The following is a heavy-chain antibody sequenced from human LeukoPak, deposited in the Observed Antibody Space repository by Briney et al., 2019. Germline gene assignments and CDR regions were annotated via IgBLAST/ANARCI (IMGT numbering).Heavy chain of an antibody. V-gene: IGHV3-23*01. J-gene: IGHJ4*02. CDR1: GSRFDDHG. CDR2: ISGSGGST. Sequence: GGSLRLSCTAPGSRFDDHGMAWVRQAPGKGLEWVSAISGSGGSTYYADSVKGRFTISRDNSKNTLYLQMNSLRAEDTAVYYCAKGFGFINAADYWGQGTLVTVSS. CDR3: AKGFGFINAADY. D-gene: IGHD3-10*01.